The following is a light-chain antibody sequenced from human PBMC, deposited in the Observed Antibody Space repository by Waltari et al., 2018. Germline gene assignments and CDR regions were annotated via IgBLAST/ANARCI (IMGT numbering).Light chain of an antibody. CDR2: DDQ. V-gene: IGLV3-21*02. J-gene: IGLJ2*01. Sequence: YLLTQAPSVSVAPGQTAPITCRGSNICRETFHWDHQKPGQAPVLVVYDDQYRPSGIPDRFSGFNSGDTATLIISRAEAGDEADYYCQVGGSGTDHVVFGGGTKVTVL. CDR1: NICRET. CDR3: QVGGSGTDHVV.